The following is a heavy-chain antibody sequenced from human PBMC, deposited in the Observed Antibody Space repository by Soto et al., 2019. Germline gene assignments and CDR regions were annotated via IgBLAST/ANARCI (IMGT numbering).Heavy chain of an antibody. CDR3: ARDRALPTPGTLLDF. CDR1: GYTFSNYG. D-gene: IGHD1-1*01. CDR2: ISAYNGNT. Sequence: ASVKVSCKASGYTFSNYGISWVRQAPGQGLEWLGWISAYNGNTNFAQKLQGRVTMTTDTSTSTAYMELRSLRSDDTAVYYCARDRALPTPGTLLDFWGQGTQVTVSS. J-gene: IGHJ4*02. V-gene: IGHV1-18*01.